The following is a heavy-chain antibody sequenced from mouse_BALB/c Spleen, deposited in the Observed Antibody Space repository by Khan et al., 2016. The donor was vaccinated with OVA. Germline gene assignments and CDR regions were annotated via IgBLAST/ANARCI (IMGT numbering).Heavy chain of an antibody. V-gene: IGHV1-9*01. J-gene: IGHJ3*01. CDR2: ILPGSGRN. CDR3: ASGNYYVSSSWFGY. CDR1: GYTFSSYW. D-gene: IGHD1-1*01. Sequence: QVQLKQSGAELMKPGASVKISCKATGYTFSSYWIEWVKQRPGHGLEWIGEILPGSGRNNYNEKFKGKATFTADTSSNTVYMQLSNLTSDDSAGYYCASGNYYVSSSWFGYRGQGTLVTVSA.